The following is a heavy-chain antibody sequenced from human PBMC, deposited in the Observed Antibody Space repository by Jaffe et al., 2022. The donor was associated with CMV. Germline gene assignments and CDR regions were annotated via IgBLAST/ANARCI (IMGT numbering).Heavy chain of an antibody. Sequence: QVQLQESGPGLVKPSETLSLTCTVSGGSISSYYWSWIRQPPGKGLEWIGYIYYSGSTNYNPSLKSRVTISVDTSKNQFSLKLSSVTAADTAVYYCARDRGYSYGYFDYWGQGTLVTVSS. CDR2: IYYSGST. V-gene: IGHV4-59*01. CDR1: GGSISSYY. D-gene: IGHD5-18*01. CDR3: ARDRGYSYGYFDY. J-gene: IGHJ4*02.